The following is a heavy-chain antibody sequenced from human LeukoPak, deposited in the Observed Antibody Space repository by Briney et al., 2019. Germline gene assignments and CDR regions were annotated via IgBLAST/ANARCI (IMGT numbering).Heavy chain of an antibody. Sequence: SETLSLTCIVSGDSIRGYYWSWIRQPAGKGLEWIGRIYTSGSTNYNPSLKSRVTMSVDTSKNQFSLRLNSVTAADTAVYYCARDGGYYWGQGTLVTVSS. V-gene: IGHV4-4*07. CDR3: ARDGGYY. CDR1: GDSIRGYY. J-gene: IGHJ4*02. CDR2: IYTSGST. D-gene: IGHD4-23*01.